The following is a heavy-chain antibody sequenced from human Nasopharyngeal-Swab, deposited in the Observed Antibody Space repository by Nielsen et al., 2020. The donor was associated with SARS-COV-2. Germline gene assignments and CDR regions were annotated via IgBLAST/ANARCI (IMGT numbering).Heavy chain of an antibody. V-gene: IGHV1-69*06. D-gene: IGHD6-13*01. CDR2: IIPIFGTA. J-gene: IGHJ4*02. CDR3: ARDHRGTPIAAAGY. Sequence: WVRQAPGQGLEWMGGIIPIFGTANYAQKFQGRVTITADKSTSTAYMELSSLRSEDTAVYYCARDHRGTPIAAAGYWGQGTLVTVSS.